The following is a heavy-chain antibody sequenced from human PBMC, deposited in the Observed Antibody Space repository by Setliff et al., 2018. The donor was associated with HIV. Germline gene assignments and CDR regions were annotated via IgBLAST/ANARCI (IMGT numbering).Heavy chain of an antibody. CDR1: GGSISGYF. V-gene: IGHV4-4*07. D-gene: IGHD3-22*01. CDR3: ARRYYDSSGYYYPFDY. J-gene: IGHJ4*02. CDR2: IYTSGST. Sequence: SETLSLTCNVSGGSISGYFWTWIRQPAGKGLEWVGRIYTSGSTNYNPSLKSRLSMSIDTSKNHFSLRLTSVTAADTAVYYCARRYYDSSGYYYPFDYWGQGTLVTVSS.